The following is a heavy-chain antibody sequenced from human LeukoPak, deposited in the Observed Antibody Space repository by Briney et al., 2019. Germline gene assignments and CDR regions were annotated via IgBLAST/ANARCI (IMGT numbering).Heavy chain of an antibody. CDR2: IRYDGGNK. Sequence: GGSLRLSCAASGFTFSSYGMHWVRQAPGKGLEWVAFIRYDGGNKYYADSVKGRFTISRDNSKNTLYLQMNSLRAEDTAVYYCAKDLHDIVASPFDYWGQGTLVTVSS. J-gene: IGHJ4*02. V-gene: IGHV3-30*02. CDR3: AKDLHDIVASPFDY. D-gene: IGHD5-12*01. CDR1: GFTFSSYG.